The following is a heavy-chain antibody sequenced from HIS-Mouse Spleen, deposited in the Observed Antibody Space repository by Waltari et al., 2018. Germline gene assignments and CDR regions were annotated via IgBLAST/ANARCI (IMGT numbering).Heavy chain of an antibody. CDR2: IKQDGSEK. J-gene: IGHJ4*02. Sequence: EVQLVESGGGLVQPGGSLRLSCAASGFTFSSYWMSWVRQAPGKGLEWVANIKQDGSEKYYVDSVKGRFTISRDNAKNSLYLQMNSLRAEDTAVYYCARGDTYYYGSGSYYFDYWGQGTLVTVSS. CDR1: GFTFSSYW. CDR3: ARGDTYYYGSGSYYFDY. D-gene: IGHD3-10*01. V-gene: IGHV3-7*01.